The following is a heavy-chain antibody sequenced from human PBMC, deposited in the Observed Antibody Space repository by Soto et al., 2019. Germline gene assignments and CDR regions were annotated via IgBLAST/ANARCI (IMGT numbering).Heavy chain of an antibody. D-gene: IGHD6-19*01. CDR3: AKPRTGYSSGWTFDY. CDR2: ISYDGSNK. CDR1: GFTFSSYG. J-gene: IGHJ4*02. Sequence: GSLRLSCAASGFTFSSYGMHWVRQAPGKGLEWVAVISYDGSNKYYADSVKGRFTISRDNSKNTLYLQMNSLRAEDTAVYYCAKPRTGYSSGWTFDYWGQGTLVTVSS. V-gene: IGHV3-30*18.